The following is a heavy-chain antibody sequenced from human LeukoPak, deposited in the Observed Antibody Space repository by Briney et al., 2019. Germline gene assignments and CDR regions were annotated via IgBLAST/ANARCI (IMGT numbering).Heavy chain of an antibody. J-gene: IGHJ4*02. V-gene: IGHV1-46*01. D-gene: IGHD2-2*01. CDR3: ARESLRGYCGSANCPNDY. CDR1: EYTFTSYH. CDR2: INPSSGST. Sequence: ASVKVSCKASEYTFTSYHIHWVRQAPGQGLEWMGIINPSSGSTTYAQKFQGRVTMTRDTSTSTVYMELSSLTYEDKAVYYCARESLRGYCGSANCPNDYWGQGTLVTVSS.